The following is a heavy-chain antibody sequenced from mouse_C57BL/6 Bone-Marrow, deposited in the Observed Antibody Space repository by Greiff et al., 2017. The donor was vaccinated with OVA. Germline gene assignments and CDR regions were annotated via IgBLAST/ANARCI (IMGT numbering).Heavy chain of an antibody. CDR2: IWRGGST. CDR1: GFSFTSYG. J-gene: IGHJ3*01. V-gene: IGHV2-2*01. Sequence: QVQLQQSGPGLVQPSQSLSITCTVSGFSFTSYGVHWVSQSPGKGLEWLGVIWRGGSTDYYAAFISRLSTSTDNSKSQVFFKMNSLQADDTAIYYCARNYDGYPTWFAYGGQGTLVTVSA. CDR3: ARNYDGYPTWFAY. D-gene: IGHD2-3*01.